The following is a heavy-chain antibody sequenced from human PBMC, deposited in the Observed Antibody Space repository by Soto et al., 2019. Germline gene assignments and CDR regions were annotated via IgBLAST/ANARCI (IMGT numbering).Heavy chain of an antibody. CDR3: ARALYSGAWYGHDY. Sequence: QVQLVESGGGVVQPGRSLRLSCAASGFTFSNYGMHWVRQAPGKGLEWVAVIWNDGIKKYYADSVKGRFAISRDNSKNTLYLQMDSLRAEDTAMYYCARALYSGAWYGHDYWGQGTLVTVSS. V-gene: IGHV3-33*01. CDR2: IWNDGIKK. CDR1: GFTFSNYG. D-gene: IGHD6-19*01. J-gene: IGHJ4*02.